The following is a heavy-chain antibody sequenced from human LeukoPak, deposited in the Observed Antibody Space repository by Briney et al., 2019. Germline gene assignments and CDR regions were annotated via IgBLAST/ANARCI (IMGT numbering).Heavy chain of an antibody. D-gene: IGHD3-10*01. Sequence: SETLSLTCAVYGGSFSGYYWSWIRQPPGKGLEWMGEINYSGSTNYNPSLKRRVTISVDTSKIQFYLKLSSVTAADTAVYYCARGRYYGSGSYQYYYYYYGMDVWGQGTTVTVSS. CDR3: ARGRYYGSGSYQYYYYYYGMDV. CDR1: GGSFSGYY. V-gene: IGHV4-34*01. CDR2: INYSGST. J-gene: IGHJ6*02.